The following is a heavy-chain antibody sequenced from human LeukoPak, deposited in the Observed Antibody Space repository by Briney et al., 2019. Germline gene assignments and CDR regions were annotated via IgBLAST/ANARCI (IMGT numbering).Heavy chain of an antibody. Sequence: PGGSLRLSCAASGFTFSSYWMSWVRQAPGKGLEWVANIKQDGSEKYYVDSVKGRFTISRDNAKNSLYLQMNSLRAEDTAVYYCARDLRDIVVVPAAEDHFDYWGQGTLVTVSS. D-gene: IGHD2-2*01. V-gene: IGHV3-7*01. J-gene: IGHJ4*02. CDR3: ARDLRDIVVVPAAEDHFDY. CDR2: IKQDGSEK. CDR1: GFTFSSYW.